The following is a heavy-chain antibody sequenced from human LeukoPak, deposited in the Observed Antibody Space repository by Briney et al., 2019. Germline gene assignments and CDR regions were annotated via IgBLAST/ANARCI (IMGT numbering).Heavy chain of an antibody. V-gene: IGHV5-51*01. CDR3: ARHAGATAHHYDYYYYMDV. CDR1: GYSFTSYW. Sequence: GESLKISCKGSGYSFTSYWIGWVRQMPGKGLEWMGIIYPGDSDTRYSPSFQGQVTISADKSISTAYLQWSSLKASDTAMYYCARHAGATAHHYDYYYYMDVWGKGTTVTVSS. J-gene: IGHJ6*03. CDR2: IYPGDSDT. D-gene: IGHD5-12*01.